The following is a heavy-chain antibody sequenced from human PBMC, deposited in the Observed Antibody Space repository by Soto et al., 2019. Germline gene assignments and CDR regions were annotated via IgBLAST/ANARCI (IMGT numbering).Heavy chain of an antibody. Sequence: QVQLVQSGAEVKKPGASVKVSCKASGYTFTSYNINWVRQATGQGLEWMGWMNPNSGNTGYAQKFQGRVTMTRNTSISTAYMELSSLRSEDTAVYYCARGAYCSSTSCYRDYYGMDVWGQGTTVTVSS. CDR1: GYTFTSYN. V-gene: IGHV1-8*01. CDR3: ARGAYCSSTSCYRDYYGMDV. CDR2: MNPNSGNT. J-gene: IGHJ6*02. D-gene: IGHD2-2*02.